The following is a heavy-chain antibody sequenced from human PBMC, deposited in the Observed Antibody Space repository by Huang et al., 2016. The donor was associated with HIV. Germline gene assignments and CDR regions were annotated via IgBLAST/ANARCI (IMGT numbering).Heavy chain of an antibody. V-gene: IGHV1-18*01. CDR1: GYTFSSFG. D-gene: IGHD5-18*01. J-gene: IGHJ6*03. Sequence: QVQLVQSGAEVKKPGASVKVSCKASGYTFSSFGISWVRQAPGQGHEWGGWSSRYNCNTKFEQTIPGRLTMTIDTSSCTAYMELRGLRADDTAVYYCARGGGIQLWLLGYYYMDVWGNGTTVTVSS. CDR2: SSRYNCNT. CDR3: ARGGGIQLWLLGYYYMDV.